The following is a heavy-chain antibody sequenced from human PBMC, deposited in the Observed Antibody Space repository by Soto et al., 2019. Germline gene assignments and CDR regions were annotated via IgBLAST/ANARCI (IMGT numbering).Heavy chain of an antibody. V-gene: IGHV3-23*01. J-gene: IGHJ4*02. CDR2: ISGSGGST. D-gene: IGHD6-13*01. Sequence: SWVRQAPGKGLEWVSAISGSGGSTYYADSVKGRFTISRDNSKNTLYLQMNSLRAEDTAVYYCAKDSGYKQQQPIDYWGQGTLVTVSS. CDR3: AKDSGYKQQQPIDY.